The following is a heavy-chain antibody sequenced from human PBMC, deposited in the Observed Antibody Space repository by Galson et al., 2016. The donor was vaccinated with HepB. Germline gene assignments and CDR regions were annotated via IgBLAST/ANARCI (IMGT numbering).Heavy chain of an antibody. V-gene: IGHV3-11*03. CDR3: ARNRGDSGYDAFDI. CDR2: ISRSSSYT. J-gene: IGHJ3*02. CDR1: GFTSRDYY. Sequence: LRLSCAASGFTSRDYYMSWIRQAPGKGLEWVSYISRSSSYTNYADSVKGRFTISRDNAKNSLYLQMNSLRAEDTAVYHCARNRGDSGYDAFDIWGQGTMVTVSS. D-gene: IGHD5-12*01.